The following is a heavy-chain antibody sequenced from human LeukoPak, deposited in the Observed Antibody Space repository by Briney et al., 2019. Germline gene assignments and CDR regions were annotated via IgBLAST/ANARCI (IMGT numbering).Heavy chain of an antibody. V-gene: IGHV3-30*18. D-gene: IGHD3-16*01. CDR1: GFTFSSYG. CDR3: AKVISKSWAGFYYYYGMDV. J-gene: IGHJ6*02. Sequence: PGGSLRLSCAASGFTFSSYGMHWVRQAPGKGLEWVAVISYDGSNKFYENSVRGRFTISRDNSKSTLSLQMNSLRPDDTAVYHCAKVISKSWAGFYYYYGMDVWGQGTTVTVFS. CDR2: ISYDGSNK.